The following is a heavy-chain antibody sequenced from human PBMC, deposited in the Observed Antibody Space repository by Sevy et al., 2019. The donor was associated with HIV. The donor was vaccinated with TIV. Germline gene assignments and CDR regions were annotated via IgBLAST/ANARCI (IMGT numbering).Heavy chain of an antibody. CDR1: GFTFSSYS. CDR3: AREGVDFWSGPVDYYYGMDV. V-gene: IGHV3-74*01. CDR2: INGDGNSP. D-gene: IGHD3-3*01. J-gene: IGHJ6*02. Sequence: GGSLRLSCAASGFTFSSYSMNWVRQAPGKGLVWVSRINGDGNSPIYADSVQGRFTISRDNAKNTLFLQMNSLRAEDTGIYYCAREGVDFWSGPVDYYYGMDVWGQGTTVTVSS.